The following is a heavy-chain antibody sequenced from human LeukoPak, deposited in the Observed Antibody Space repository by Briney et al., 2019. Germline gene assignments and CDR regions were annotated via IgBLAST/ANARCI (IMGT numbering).Heavy chain of an antibody. CDR1: VYTFTSYD. Sequence: ASVTVSCKSSVYTFTSYDINWVRQATGQGLEWMGWMNPKSGNTGYAQKFQGRVTMTRDTSISTAYMELGSLRSEDTAVYYCARVTGSIDYWGQGTLVTVSS. V-gene: IGHV1-8*01. CDR2: MNPKSGNT. J-gene: IGHJ4*02. D-gene: IGHD1-26*01. CDR3: ARVTGSIDY.